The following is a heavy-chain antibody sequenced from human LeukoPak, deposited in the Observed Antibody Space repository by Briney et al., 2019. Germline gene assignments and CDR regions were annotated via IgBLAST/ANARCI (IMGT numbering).Heavy chain of an antibody. D-gene: IGHD3-10*01. CDR2: IYPDGSNT. CDR1: GYSFSNYW. V-gene: IGHV5-51*03. Sequence: GESLKISCKGSGYSFSNYWIAWVRQMPGKGLEWMGFIYPDGSNTRYSPSFQGQVTISADKSISIASLQWSSLKASDTAMYYCARTNLWFGELDAFDIWGQGTLVTVSS. CDR3: ARTNLWFGELDAFDI. J-gene: IGHJ3*02.